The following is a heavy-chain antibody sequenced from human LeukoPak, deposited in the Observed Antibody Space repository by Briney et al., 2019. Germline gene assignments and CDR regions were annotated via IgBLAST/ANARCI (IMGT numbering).Heavy chain of an antibody. CDR2: MNPNSGNT. Sequence: ASVKVSCKASGYTFTSYGISWVRQAPGQGLEWMGWMNPNSGNTGYAQKFQGRVTMTRNTSISTAYMELSSLRSEDTAVYYCARPYSSSWYWFDPWGQGTLVTVSS. CDR3: ARPYSSSWYWFDP. V-gene: IGHV1-8*02. CDR1: GYTFTSYG. D-gene: IGHD6-13*01. J-gene: IGHJ5*02.